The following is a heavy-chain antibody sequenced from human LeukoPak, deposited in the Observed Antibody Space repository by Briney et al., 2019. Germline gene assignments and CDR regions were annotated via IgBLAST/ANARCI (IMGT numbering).Heavy chain of an antibody. CDR3: ARDPQIGYSYGYSFDY. CDR2: INPSGGST. J-gene: IGHJ4*02. CDR1: GYTFTSYG. D-gene: IGHD5-18*01. Sequence: ASVKVSCKASGYTFTSYGISWVRQAPGQGLEWMGIINPSGGSTSYAQKFQGRVTMTRDTSTSTVYMELSSLRSEDTAVYYCARDPQIGYSYGYSFDYWGQGTLVTVSS. V-gene: IGHV1-46*01.